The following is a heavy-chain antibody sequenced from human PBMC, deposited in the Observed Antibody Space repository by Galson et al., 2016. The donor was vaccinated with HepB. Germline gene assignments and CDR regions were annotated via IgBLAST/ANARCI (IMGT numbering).Heavy chain of an antibody. V-gene: IGHV3-33*06. D-gene: IGHD3-16*01. CDR1: VCTFSSYV. CDR2: IWDDGRTE. Sequence: SLRLSCAASVCTFSSYVMHWVRQAPGKGLEGVAVIWDDGRTEYHPDSVKGRFAISRDNSGDTLYLYMNSLRVEDTAVYYCAKDRETWAPYGMEFWGQGTTVTVSS. CDR3: AKDRETWAPYGMEF. J-gene: IGHJ6*02.